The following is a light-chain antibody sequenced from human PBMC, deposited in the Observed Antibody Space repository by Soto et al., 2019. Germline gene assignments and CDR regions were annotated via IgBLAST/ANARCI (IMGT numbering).Light chain of an antibody. V-gene: IGKV2-28*01. Sequence: DIVMTQSPLSLPVSPGEPASISCRSSQSLLHSNGYNYLDWYLQKPGQSPQLLIYLGSNRASGVPDRFSCSGSGTDFTLKISRVEAEDVGVYYCMQALQTWTFGQGTKVEIK. CDR3: MQALQTWT. CDR1: QSLLHSNGYNY. CDR2: LGS. J-gene: IGKJ1*01.